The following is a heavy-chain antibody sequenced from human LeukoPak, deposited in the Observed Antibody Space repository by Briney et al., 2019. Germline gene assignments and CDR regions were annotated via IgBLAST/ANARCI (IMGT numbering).Heavy chain of an antibody. V-gene: IGHV4-30-4*01. J-gene: IGHJ4*02. CDR1: GGSISSGDYY. CDR2: IYYSGST. Sequence: SETLSLTCTVSGGSISSGDYYWSWIRQPPGKGLEWIGYIYYSGSTYYNPSLKSRVTISVDTSKNQFSLKLSSVTAADTAVYYCAREGSGDYDSSGYIDYWGQGTLVTVSS. CDR3: AREGSGDYDSSGYIDY. D-gene: IGHD3-22*01.